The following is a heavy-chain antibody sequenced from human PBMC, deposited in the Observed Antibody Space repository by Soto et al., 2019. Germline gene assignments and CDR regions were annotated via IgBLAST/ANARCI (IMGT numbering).Heavy chain of an antibody. V-gene: IGHV3-49*05. CDR1: GFTFGDYA. CDR3: TREASPMVRGVISPNWFDP. Sequence: KPGGSLRLSCTASGFTFGDYAMSWFRQAPGKGLEWVGFIRSKAYGGTTEYAASVKGRFTISRDDSKSIAYLQMNSLKTEDTAVYYCTREASPMVRGVISPNWFDPWGQGTLVTVSS. D-gene: IGHD3-10*01. J-gene: IGHJ5*02. CDR2: IRSKAYGGTT.